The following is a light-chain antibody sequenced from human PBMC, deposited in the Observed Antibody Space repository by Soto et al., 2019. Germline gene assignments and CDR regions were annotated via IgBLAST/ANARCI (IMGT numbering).Light chain of an antibody. V-gene: IGKV3-20*01. CDR1: QSVSSSY. Sequence: EIVLTQSPGTLSLSPGERATLSCRASQSVSSSYLAWYQQKPGQAPRLLIYGASSRATGIPDRFSGSGSGTDFTLTISRLEPEDFATYYCQQYQSYSHFGQGTKVEIK. J-gene: IGKJ1*01. CDR3: QQYQSYSH. CDR2: GAS.